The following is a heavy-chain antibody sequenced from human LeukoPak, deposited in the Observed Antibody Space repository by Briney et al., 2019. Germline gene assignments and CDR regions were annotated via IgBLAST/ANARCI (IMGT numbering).Heavy chain of an antibody. CDR3: VAGYDY. CDR2: INPNSGGT. Sequence: GASVKVSCKASGYTFTGYYMHWVRQAPGQGFERMGRINPNSGGTSYAYKFQGRVTMTRDTSISTAYMEVSSLRSDDTAVYHCVAGYDYWGQGTVVAVSS. J-gene: IGHJ4*02. V-gene: IGHV1-2*06. CDR1: GYTFTGYY. D-gene: IGHD1-14*01.